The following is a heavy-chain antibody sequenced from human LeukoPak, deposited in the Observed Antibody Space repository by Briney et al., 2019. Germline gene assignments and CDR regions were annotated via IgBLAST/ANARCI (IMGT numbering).Heavy chain of an antibody. CDR3: ARRTRGTYQFDY. Sequence: TPSETLSLTCTVSGGSISSSSYYWGWIRQPPGKGLEWIGYIYYSGSTDYNPSLKSRVTISVDTSKNQFSLKLSSVTAADTAVYYCARRTRGTYQFDYWGQGTLVTVSS. D-gene: IGHD1-7*01. CDR1: GGSISSSSYY. CDR2: IYYSGST. V-gene: IGHV4-61*05. J-gene: IGHJ4*02.